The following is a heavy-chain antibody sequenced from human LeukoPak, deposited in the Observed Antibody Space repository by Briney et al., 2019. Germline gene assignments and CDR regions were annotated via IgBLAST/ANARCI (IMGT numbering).Heavy chain of an antibody. V-gene: IGHV7-4-1*02. D-gene: IGHD2-21*01. CDR1: GYTFTSYA. CDR2: INTNTGNP. CDR3: ARDQDSSLYYYYGMDV. Sequence: GASVKVSCKASGYTFTSYAMNWVRQAPGQGLEWMGWINTNTGNPTYAQGFTGRFVFSLDTSVSTAYLQISSLKAEDTAVYYCARDQDSSLYYYYGMDVWGQGTTVTVSS. J-gene: IGHJ6*02.